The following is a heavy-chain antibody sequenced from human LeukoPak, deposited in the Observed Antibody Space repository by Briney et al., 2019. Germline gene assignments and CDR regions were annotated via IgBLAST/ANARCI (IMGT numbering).Heavy chain of an antibody. D-gene: IGHD5-18*01. J-gene: IGHJ5*02. V-gene: IGHV4-34*01. CDR2: INHSGST. CDR1: GGSIRSYY. Sequence: SETLSLTCTVSGGSIRSYYWSWIRQPPGKGLEWIGEINHSGSTNCNPSLKSRVTISVDTSKNQFSLKLSSVTAADTAVYYCAKYSYGYWFDPWGQGTLVTVSS. CDR3: AKYSYGYWFDP.